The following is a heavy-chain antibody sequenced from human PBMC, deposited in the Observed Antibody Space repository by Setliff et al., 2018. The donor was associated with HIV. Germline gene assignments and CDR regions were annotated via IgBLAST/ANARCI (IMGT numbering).Heavy chain of an antibody. CDR3: AKGSLPSGYSYGFFDY. CDR1: GFTFSNYA. V-gene: IGHV3-33*06. D-gene: IGHD5-18*01. J-gene: IGHJ4*02. CDR2: IWYDGSNK. Sequence: PGGSLRLSCAASGFTFSNYAIHWVRQAPGKGLEWVALIWYDGSNKYYADSVKGRFTISRDNSKNTLYLQMNSLRAEDTAVYYCAKGSLPSGYSYGFFDYWGQGTLVTVSS.